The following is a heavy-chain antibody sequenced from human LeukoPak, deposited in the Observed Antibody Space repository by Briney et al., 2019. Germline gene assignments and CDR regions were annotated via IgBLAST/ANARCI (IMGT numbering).Heavy chain of an antibody. D-gene: IGHD6-19*01. J-gene: IGHJ4*02. V-gene: IGHV4-34*01. CDR1: GGSISSYY. CDR3: ARGLGAGIAVAGTGFDY. CDR2: INHSGST. Sequence: SETLSLTCTVSGGSISSYYWSWIRQPPGKGLEWIGEINHSGSTNYNPSLKSRVTISVDTSKNQFSLKLSSVTAADTAVYYCARGLGAGIAVAGTGFDYWGQGTLVTVSS.